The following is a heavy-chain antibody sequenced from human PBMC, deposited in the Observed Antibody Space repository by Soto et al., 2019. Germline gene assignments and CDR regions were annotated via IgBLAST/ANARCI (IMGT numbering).Heavy chain of an antibody. Sequence: ASVKVSCKASGYTFTSYAMRWVRQAPGQRLEWMGWINAGNGNTKYSQKFQGRVTITRDTSASTAYMELSSLRSEDTAVYYCARALDVEMATNWLDPWGQGTLVTVSS. CDR2: INAGNGNT. J-gene: IGHJ5*02. D-gene: IGHD5-12*01. CDR1: GYTFTSYA. CDR3: ARALDVEMATNWLDP. V-gene: IGHV1-3*01.